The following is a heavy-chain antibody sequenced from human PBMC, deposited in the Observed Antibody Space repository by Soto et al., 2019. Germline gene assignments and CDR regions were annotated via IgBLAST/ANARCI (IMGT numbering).Heavy chain of an antibody. CDR3: AIDPYYYDSRGYLN. Sequence: ASVKVSCKASGYTFAGYYVHWVRQAPGQGLEWMGWINPNSGGTNYAQKFQGRVTMTRDTSISTAYMELSRLRSDDTAVYYCAIDPYYYDSRGYLNWGQGTLVTVSS. J-gene: IGHJ4*02. CDR1: GYTFAGYY. V-gene: IGHV1-2*02. CDR2: INPNSGGT. D-gene: IGHD3-22*01.